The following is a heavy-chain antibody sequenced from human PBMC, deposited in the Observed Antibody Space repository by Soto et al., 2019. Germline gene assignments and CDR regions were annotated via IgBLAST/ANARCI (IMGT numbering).Heavy chain of an antibody. V-gene: IGHV1-2*04. Sequence: ASVKVSCKASGYTFTGYYMHWVRQAPGQGLEWMGWINPNSGGTNYAQKFQGWVTMTRDTSISTAYMEVSRLRSDDTAVYYCARGYCSGGSCYPDAFDIWGQGTMVTVSS. CDR1: GYTFTGYY. J-gene: IGHJ3*02. CDR2: INPNSGGT. CDR3: ARGYCSGGSCYPDAFDI. D-gene: IGHD2-15*01.